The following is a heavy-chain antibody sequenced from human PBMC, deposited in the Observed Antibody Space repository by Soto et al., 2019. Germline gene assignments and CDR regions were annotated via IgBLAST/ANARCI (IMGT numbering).Heavy chain of an antibody. J-gene: IGHJ4*02. Sequence: PSETLSLTCTVSGGSISSGGYYWSWIRQHPRKGLEWIGYIYYSGSTYYNPSLKSRVTISVGTSKNQFSLKLSSVTAADTAVYYCARGSVVAATLFDYWGQGTLVTVSS. CDR1: GGSISSGGYY. CDR3: ARGSVVAATLFDY. V-gene: IGHV4-31*03. CDR2: IYYSGST. D-gene: IGHD2-15*01.